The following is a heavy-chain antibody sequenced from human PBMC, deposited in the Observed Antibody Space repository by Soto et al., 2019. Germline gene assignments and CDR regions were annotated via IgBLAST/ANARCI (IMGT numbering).Heavy chain of an antibody. CDR3: ARGAYCSSTSCYTRGPKSYYYYGMDV. CDR2: MNPNSGNT. D-gene: IGHD2-2*02. CDR1: GYTFTSYD. J-gene: IGHJ6*02. V-gene: IGHV1-8*01. Sequence: GASVKVSCKASGYTFTSYDINWVRQATGQGLEWMGWMNPNSGNTGYAQKFQGRVTMTRNTSISTAYMELSSLRSEDTAVYYCARGAYCSSTSCYTRGPKSYYYYGMDVWGQGTTVTVSS.